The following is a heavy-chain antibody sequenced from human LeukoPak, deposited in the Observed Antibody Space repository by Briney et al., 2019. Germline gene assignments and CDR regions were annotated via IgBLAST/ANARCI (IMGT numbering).Heavy chain of an antibody. J-gene: IGHJ4*02. CDR3: ARDYSGYHVYDY. D-gene: IGHD5-12*01. V-gene: IGHV3-21*01. Sequence: PGGSLRLSCAASGFTFRDHYMTWVRQTPGRGLEWVSSISTSSGYMYYADSVKGRFTISRDNARNSLYLQMKSLRVEDTAVYYCARDYSGYHVYDYWGQGTRVTVSS. CDR1: GFTFRDHY. CDR2: ISTSSGYM.